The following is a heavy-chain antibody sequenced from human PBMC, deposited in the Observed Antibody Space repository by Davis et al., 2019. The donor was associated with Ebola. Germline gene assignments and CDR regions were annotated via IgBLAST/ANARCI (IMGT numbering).Heavy chain of an antibody. Sequence: GESLKISCKGSGYSFATYWIGWVRQMPGKGLEWMGIIYPGDSDTTYSPSFQGHVTMSADKSINTAYLQWSSLKASDTAIYYCARQRDNIGDYWGQGTLVTVSS. J-gene: IGHJ4*02. CDR2: IYPGDSDT. CDR1: GYSFATYW. CDR3: ARQRDNIGDY. V-gene: IGHV5-51*01. D-gene: IGHD1-1*01.